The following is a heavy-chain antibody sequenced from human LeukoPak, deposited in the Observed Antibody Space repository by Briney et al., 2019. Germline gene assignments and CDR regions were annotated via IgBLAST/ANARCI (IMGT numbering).Heavy chain of an antibody. Sequence: PGGSLRLSCAASGFTFSSYWMSWVRQAPGKGLEWVANINQDGSDKSYVDSVKGRFTISRDSAKNSLYLQMNSLRAEDTAVYYCARDLGDTSGYYFDYWGQGTLVTVSS. V-gene: IGHV3-7*01. CDR3: ARDLGDTSGYYFDY. CDR1: GFTFSSYW. CDR2: INQDGSDK. J-gene: IGHJ4*02. D-gene: IGHD3-22*01.